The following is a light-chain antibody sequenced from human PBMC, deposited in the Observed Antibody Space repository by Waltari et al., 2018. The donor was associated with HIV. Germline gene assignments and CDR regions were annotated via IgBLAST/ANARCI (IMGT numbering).Light chain of an antibody. J-gene: IGLJ1*01. V-gene: IGLV2-11*01. CDR1: SRDVGGYNY. Sequence: QSALTLPRSVSGSPGQSVTIPCTGTSRDVGGYNYVSWYQQHPGKAPKLVIYDVSKRPSGVPDRFSGSKSANTASLTISGLQAEDEADYYCCSYAGSYTYVFGTGTKVTGL. CDR2: DVS. CDR3: CSYAGSYTYV.